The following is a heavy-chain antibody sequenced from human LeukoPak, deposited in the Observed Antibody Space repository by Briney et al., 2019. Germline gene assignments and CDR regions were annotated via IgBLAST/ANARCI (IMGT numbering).Heavy chain of an antibody. CDR2: IKEDGSEK. CDR3: ATLVVVIGDDALDI. D-gene: IGHD3-22*01. Sequence: GGTLRLSCAASGFTLSSYWISWVRQAPGKGLEWVANIKEDGSEKCYADSVKGRFTISRDNAKNSLYLQMDSLRAEDTAVYYCATLVVVIGDDALDIWGQGTMVAVSS. J-gene: IGHJ3*02. V-gene: IGHV3-7*01. CDR1: GFTLSSYW.